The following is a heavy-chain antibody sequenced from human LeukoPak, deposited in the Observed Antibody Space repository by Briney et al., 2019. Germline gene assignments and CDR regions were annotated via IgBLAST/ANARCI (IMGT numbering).Heavy chain of an antibody. CDR2: IKQDGSEK. Sequence: GGSLRLSCAASGFTFSSYAMSWVRQAPGKGLEWVANIKQDGSEKYYVDSVKGRFTISRDNAKNSLYLQMNSLRAEDTAVYYCARDLIVVVNDAFDIWGQGTMVTVSS. V-gene: IGHV3-7*03. CDR1: GFTFSSYA. CDR3: ARDLIVVVNDAFDI. D-gene: IGHD3-22*01. J-gene: IGHJ3*02.